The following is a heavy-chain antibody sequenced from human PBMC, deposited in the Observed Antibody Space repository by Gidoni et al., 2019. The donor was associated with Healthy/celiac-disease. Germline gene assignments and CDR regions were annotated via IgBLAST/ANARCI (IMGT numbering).Heavy chain of an antibody. CDR2: INHSGST. Sequence: QVQLQQWGAGLLKPSEPLSLTCAVYGGSFSGYYWSWIRQPPGKGLEWIGEINHSGSTNYNPSLKSRVTISVDTSKNQFSLKLSSVTAADTAVYYCARDGRVLRYFDWLLPNAFDIWGQGTMVTVSS. J-gene: IGHJ3*02. D-gene: IGHD3-9*01. CDR1: GGSFSGYY. CDR3: ARDGRVLRYFDWLLPNAFDI. V-gene: IGHV4-34*01.